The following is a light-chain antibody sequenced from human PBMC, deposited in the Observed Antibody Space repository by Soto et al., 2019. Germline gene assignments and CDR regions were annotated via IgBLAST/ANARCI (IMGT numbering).Light chain of an antibody. CDR1: QSVSSN. CDR2: GAS. J-gene: IGKJ4*01. Sequence: EIVMTQSPATLSVSPGERATLSCRASQSVSSNLAWYQQKPGQAPRLLIYGASTRATGIPASFSGSGSGTEFPLTISSLQSEDFAVYYCQQYNNWPPGVTFGGGTKVEIK. V-gene: IGKV3-15*01. CDR3: QQYNNWPPGVT.